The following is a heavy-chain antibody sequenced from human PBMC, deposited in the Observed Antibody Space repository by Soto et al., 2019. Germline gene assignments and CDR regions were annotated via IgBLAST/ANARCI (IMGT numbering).Heavy chain of an antibody. CDR2: MNPTSGNP. J-gene: IGHJ6*02. CDR3: AREKTSYGMDV. V-gene: IGHV1-8*01. Sequence: QVQLVQSGAEVKKPGASVKVSCKASGYTFTSYDINWVRQATGQGLEWMGWMNPTSGNPGCAQKFQGRVTMTSNTSISTAYMELSSLRSADTAVYYFAREKTSYGMDVWGQGTTVTVSS. CDR1: GYTFTSYD.